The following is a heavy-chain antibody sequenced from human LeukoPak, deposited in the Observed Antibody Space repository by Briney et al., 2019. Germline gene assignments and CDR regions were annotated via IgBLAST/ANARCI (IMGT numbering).Heavy chain of an antibody. V-gene: IGHV4-39*01. CDR1: GGSISSSSSY. CDR3: ASHPRATYFDY. Sequence: SETLSLTCTVSGGSISSSSSYWGWIRQPPGKGLEWIGSIYYSGSTYYNPSLKSRVTISVDTSKNQFSLKLSSVTAADTAVYYCASHPRATYFDYWGQGTLVTVSS. CDR2: IYYSGST. D-gene: IGHD1-26*01. J-gene: IGHJ4*02.